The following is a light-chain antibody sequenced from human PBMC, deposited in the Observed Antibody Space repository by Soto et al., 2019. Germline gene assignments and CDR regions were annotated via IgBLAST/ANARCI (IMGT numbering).Light chain of an antibody. J-gene: IGLJ1*01. CDR1: TGAVTSGHY. CDR2: DTS. V-gene: IGLV7-46*01. Sequence: QAVVTQEPSLTVSPGGTVTLTCGSSTGAVTSGHYPYWFQQKPGQAPRTLIYDTSNKHSWTPARFSGSLLGGKAALTLSGAQPEDEAEYYCSLSYSGALYVFGTGTKATVL. CDR3: SLSYSGALYV.